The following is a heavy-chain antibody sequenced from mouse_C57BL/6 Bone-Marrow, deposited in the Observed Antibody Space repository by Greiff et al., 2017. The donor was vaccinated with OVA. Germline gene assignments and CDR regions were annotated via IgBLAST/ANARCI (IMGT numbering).Heavy chain of an antibody. CDR2: IDPENGDT. Sequence: VQLQQSGAELVRPGASVKLSCTASGFNIKDDYMHWVKQRPEQGLEWIGWIDPENGDTEYASKFQGKATITADTSSNTAYLQLSSLTSEDTAVYYCTTPPRGYSVFGYWGQVTTLTVSS. V-gene: IGHV14-4*01. J-gene: IGHJ2*01. D-gene: IGHD2-3*01. CDR1: GFNIKDDY. CDR3: TTPPRGYSVFGY.